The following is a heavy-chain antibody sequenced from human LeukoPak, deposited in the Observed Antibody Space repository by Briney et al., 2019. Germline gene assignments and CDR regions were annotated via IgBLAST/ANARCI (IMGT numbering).Heavy chain of an antibody. CDR2: IIPIFGTA. CDR1: GGTFSSYA. D-gene: IGHD3-10*01. J-gene: IGHJ4*02. CDR3: ARVPRAYGSGQYYFDY. V-gene: IGHV1-69*05. Sequence: SVKVSWKASGGTFSSYAISWVRQAPGQGLEWMGGIIPIFGTANYAQKFQGRVTITTDESTSTAYMELSSLRSEDTAVYYCARVPRAYGSGQYYFDYWGQGTLVTVSS.